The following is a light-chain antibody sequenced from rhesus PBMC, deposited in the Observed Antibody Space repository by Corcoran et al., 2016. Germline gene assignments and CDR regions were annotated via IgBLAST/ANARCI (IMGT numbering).Light chain of an antibody. J-gene: IGKJ2*01. CDR3: QQYSSSPYS. CDR2: KAS. CDR1: QSISSW. Sequence: DIQMTQSPSSLSASVGDTVTITCRASQSISSWLAWYQQKQGKAPKLLIYKASSLKSGVPSRFSGSGSWTDFTLTISSLQSEDFATYYCQQYSSSPYSFGQGTKVEIK. V-gene: IGKV1-22*01.